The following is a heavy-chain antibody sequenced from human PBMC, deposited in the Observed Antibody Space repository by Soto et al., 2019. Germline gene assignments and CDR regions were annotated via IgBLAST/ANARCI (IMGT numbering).Heavy chain of an antibody. CDR3: AKDLTRQLAYWLDP. Sequence: ASVKVSCKASGFSFTGYYIHWLRQAPGQGLEWMEWINAHSXXXXYAQKFQGRVTLTRDTSISTAYMTLSSLRSDDTAIYYCAKDLTRQLAYWLDPWGQGTRVTVSS. CDR1: GFSFTGYY. V-gene: IGHV1-2*02. CDR2: INAHSXXX. J-gene: IGHJ5*02. D-gene: IGHD6-6*01.